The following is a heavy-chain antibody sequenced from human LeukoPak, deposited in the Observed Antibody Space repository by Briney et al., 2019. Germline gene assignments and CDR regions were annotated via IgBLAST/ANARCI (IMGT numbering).Heavy chain of an antibody. CDR2: IDYSGST. V-gene: IGHV4-59*01. D-gene: IGHD3-16*01. CDR1: DGSISSYY. CDR3: ARETSQKGAHYMDV. J-gene: IGHJ6*03. Sequence: SETLSLTCTVSDGSISSYYWSWIRQPPGKGLEWIVYIDYSGSTNYNPSLKSRVTISVDTSKNQFSLKLSSVTAADTAVYYCARETSQKGAHYMDVWGKGTTVTISS.